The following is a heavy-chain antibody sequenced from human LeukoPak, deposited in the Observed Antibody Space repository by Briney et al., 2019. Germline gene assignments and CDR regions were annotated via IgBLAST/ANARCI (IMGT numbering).Heavy chain of an antibody. CDR2: IYYSGST. CDR3: ARGFSYYDSSGYYSFFDY. J-gene: IGHJ4*02. V-gene: IGHV4-39*07. Sequence: SETLSLTCTVSGGSISSSSYYWGWIRQPPGKGLEWIGSIYYSGSTYYNPSLKSRVTISVDTSKNQFSLKPSSVTAADTAVYYCARGFSYYDSSGYYSFFDYWGQGTLVTVSS. CDR1: GGSISSSSYY. D-gene: IGHD3-22*01.